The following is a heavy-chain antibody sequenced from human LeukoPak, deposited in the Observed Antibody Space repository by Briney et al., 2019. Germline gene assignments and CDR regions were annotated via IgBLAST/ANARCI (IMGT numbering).Heavy chain of an antibody. D-gene: IGHD6-13*01. V-gene: IGHV5-51*01. CDR2: IYPGDSDT. Sequence: GESLKISCKGSGYSINNYWVGWVRQMPGKRLEWMGIIYPGDSDTIYSPSFQGQVTISADKSISTAYLQWSSLKASDIAMYYCARQGAGYSSSFIDYWGQGTLVTVSS. J-gene: IGHJ4*02. CDR1: GYSINNYW. CDR3: ARQGAGYSSSFIDY.